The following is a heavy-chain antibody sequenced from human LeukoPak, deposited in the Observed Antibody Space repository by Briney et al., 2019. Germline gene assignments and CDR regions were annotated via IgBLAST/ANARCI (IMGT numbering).Heavy chain of an antibody. V-gene: IGHV3-15*01. J-gene: IGHJ4*02. CDR2: IKSETYGGTT. D-gene: IGHD3-22*01. Sequence: GGSLRLSCAASGFPFNTAWMAWVRQAPGKGLEWVGRIKSETYGGTTDYAAPVKGRFTISRDDSKNMLYLQMNSLKIEDTAVYYCTHTCHRDSSGCYWGQGALVTVSS. CDR1: GFPFNTAW. CDR3: THTCHRDSSGCY.